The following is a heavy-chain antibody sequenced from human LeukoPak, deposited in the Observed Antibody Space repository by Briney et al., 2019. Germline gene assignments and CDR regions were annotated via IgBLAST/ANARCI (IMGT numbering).Heavy chain of an antibody. J-gene: IGHJ3*02. Sequence: GGSLRLSCAASGFTFSSYSMMWVRQAPGKGLEWVSYISSSSSYIYYADSVKGRFTISRDNAKNSLYLQMNSVRAEDTAVYYCARDRSFDVEFPPENAFDIWGQGTMVTVSS. CDR1: GFTFSSYS. CDR2: ISSSSSYI. D-gene: IGHD3-9*01. V-gene: IGHV3-21*05. CDR3: ARDRSFDVEFPPENAFDI.